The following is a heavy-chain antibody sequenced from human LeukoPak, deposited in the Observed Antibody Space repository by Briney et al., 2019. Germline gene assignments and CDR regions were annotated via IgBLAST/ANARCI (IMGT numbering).Heavy chain of an antibody. CDR1: GYSFTSYW. Sequence: GESLRISCKGSGYSFTSYWISWVRQMPGKGLEWMGRIDPGDSYTNYSPSFQGRVTISADKSISTAYLQWSSLKASDTAMYYCELRLGELSDDYYYYGMDVWGKGTTVTVSS. CDR3: ELRLGELSDDYYYYGMDV. CDR2: IDPGDSYT. J-gene: IGHJ6*04. D-gene: IGHD3-16*02. V-gene: IGHV5-10-1*01.